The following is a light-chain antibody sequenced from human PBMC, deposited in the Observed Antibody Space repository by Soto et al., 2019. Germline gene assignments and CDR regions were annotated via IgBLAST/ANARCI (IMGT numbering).Light chain of an antibody. CDR2: GTS. J-gene: IGKJ4*01. CDR3: QQYGTSPTLT. Sequence: IVLTQSPGTLSLSPGERATLSCRASQTVRSSHLAWYQQKSGQAPRLLMYGTSTRATGIPDRFSGSAFGTELTLTISRLEPEDVGVYYCQQYGTSPTLTFGGGTKVEI. CDR1: QTVRSSH. V-gene: IGKV3-20*01.